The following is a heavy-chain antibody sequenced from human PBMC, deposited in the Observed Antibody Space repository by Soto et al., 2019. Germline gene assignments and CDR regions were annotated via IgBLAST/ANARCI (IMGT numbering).Heavy chain of an antibody. V-gene: IGHV3-23*01. J-gene: IGHJ5*02. D-gene: IGHD3-22*01. Sequence: EVQLLESGGGLVQPGGSLRLSCAASGFTFSSYAMSWVRQAPGKGLEWVSAISGSGGSTYYADSVKGRFTISRDNSKNTLYLQMNSLRAEDTAVYYCAKDYDSSGYYYVHRNWFDPWGQGTLVTVSS. CDR3: AKDYDSSGYYYVHRNWFDP. CDR1: GFTFSSYA. CDR2: ISGSGGST.